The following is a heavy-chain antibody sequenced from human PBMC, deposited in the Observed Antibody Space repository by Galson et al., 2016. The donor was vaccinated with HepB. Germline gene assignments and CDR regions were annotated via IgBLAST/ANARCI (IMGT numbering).Heavy chain of an antibody. CDR1: GGAISRYY. Sequence: SETLSLTCTVSGGAISRYYWSWIRQPPGKGLEWIGYIYYNGNTEYNSSLKTRVTISVDTSQNQFSLNLRSVTAADTATYYCARAPESGFDVYGWSHWGQGALVTVSS. D-gene: IGHD5-12*01. CDR3: ARAPESGFDVYGWSH. J-gene: IGHJ4*02. CDR2: IYYNGNT. V-gene: IGHV4-59*12.